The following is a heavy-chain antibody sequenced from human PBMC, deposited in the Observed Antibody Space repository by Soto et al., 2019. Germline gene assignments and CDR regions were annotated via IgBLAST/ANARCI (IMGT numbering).Heavy chain of an antibody. J-gene: IGHJ3*02. D-gene: IGHD3-10*01. Sequence: LRLSCAASGFTFSIYAMHWVRQAPGKGLEWVAVISYDGSKKYYADSVKGRFTISRDNSKNTLYLQMNSLRAEDTAVYYCARDAVWFGELLLGDAFDIWGQGAMVTVSS. CDR1: GFTFSIYA. CDR2: ISYDGSKK. CDR3: ARDAVWFGELLLGDAFDI. V-gene: IGHV3-30-3*01.